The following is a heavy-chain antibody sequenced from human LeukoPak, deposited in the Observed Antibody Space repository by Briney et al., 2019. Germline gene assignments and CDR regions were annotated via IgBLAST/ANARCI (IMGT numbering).Heavy chain of an antibody. D-gene: IGHD4-23*01. CDR3: AAEASPQNGGNDYWYFDL. CDR1: GFTFTSSA. CDR2: IVVGSGNT. J-gene: IGHJ2*01. V-gene: IGHV1-58*01. Sequence: ASVNVSCKASGFTFTSSAVQWVRQARGQRLEWIGWIVVGSGNTNYAQKFQERVTITRDMSTSTAYMELSSLRSEDTAVYYCAAEASPQNGGNDYWYFDLWGRGTLVTVSS.